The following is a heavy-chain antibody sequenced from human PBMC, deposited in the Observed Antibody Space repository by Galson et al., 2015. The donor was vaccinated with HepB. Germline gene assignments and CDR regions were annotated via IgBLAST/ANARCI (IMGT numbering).Heavy chain of an antibody. V-gene: IGHV3-48*04. CDR3: VLLRGYDLKPLDY. D-gene: IGHD5-12*01. CDR2: ISSSSTTI. CDR1: TFIFSIYS. J-gene: IGHJ4*02. Sequence: SLRLSCAASTFIFSIYSMDWVRQAPGKGLEWVSYISSSSTTIYYADSVKGRFTISRDNAKNSLYLQMNSLRAEDTAVYYCVLLRGYDLKPLDYWGQGTLVTVSS.